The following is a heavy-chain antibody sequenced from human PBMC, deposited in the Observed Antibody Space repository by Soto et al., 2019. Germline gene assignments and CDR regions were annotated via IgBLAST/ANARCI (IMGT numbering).Heavy chain of an antibody. J-gene: IGHJ4*02. V-gene: IGHV1-69*01. CDR2: IIPIFGTA. CDR3: ARDASGIAAHPGYFDY. Sequence: QVQLVQSGAEVKKPGSSVKVSCKASGGTFSSYAISWVRQAPGQGLESMGGIIPIFGTANYAQKFQGRVTITADESTSTAYMELSSLRSEDTAVYYCARDASGIAAHPGYFDYWGQGTLVTVSS. D-gene: IGHD6-6*01. CDR1: GGTFSSYA.